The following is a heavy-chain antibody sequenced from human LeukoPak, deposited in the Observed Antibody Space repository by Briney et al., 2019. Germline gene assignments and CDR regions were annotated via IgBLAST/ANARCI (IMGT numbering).Heavy chain of an antibody. D-gene: IGHD4-11*01. CDR3: ARAENDYSHYERLGY. J-gene: IGHJ4*02. V-gene: IGHV1-2*02. CDR1: GYSFTGYY. Sequence: ASVKVSFKASGYSFTGYYMHWVRQAPGQGLEWMGWINPNSGGTNSVQNFQGRVTMTRETSISTAYMELSRLRSDDMAVYYCARAENDYSHYERLGYWGQGTLVTVSS. CDR2: INPNSGGT.